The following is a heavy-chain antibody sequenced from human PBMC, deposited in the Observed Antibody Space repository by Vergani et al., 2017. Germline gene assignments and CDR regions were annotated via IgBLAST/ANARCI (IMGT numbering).Heavy chain of an antibody. CDR2: IWYDGSNK. V-gene: IGHV3-33*01. Sequence: QVQLVESGGGVVQPGRSLRLSCAASGFIFRSYGMHWVRQAPGKGLEWVAIIWYDGSNKNYADSVKGRFTISRDNSKNTLYLQMNSLRVEDTAVYYCARDYRSVAGPVYYMDVWGKGTTVTVSS. J-gene: IGHJ6*03. CDR1: GFIFRSYG. CDR3: ARDYRSVAGPVYYMDV. D-gene: IGHD6-19*01.